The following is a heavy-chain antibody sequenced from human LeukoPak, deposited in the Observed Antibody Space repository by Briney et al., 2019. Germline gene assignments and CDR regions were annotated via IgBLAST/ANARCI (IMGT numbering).Heavy chain of an antibody. D-gene: IGHD4-23*01. CDR3: ARSTYGGNLPSY. J-gene: IGHJ4*02. CDR1: GGSFSGYY. CDR2: INHSGST. Sequence: SETLSLTCAVYGGSFSGYYWSWIRQPPGKGLEWIGEINHSGSTNYNPSLKSRVAISVDTSKNQFSLKLSSVTAADTAVYYCARSTYGGNLPSYWGQGTLVTVSS. V-gene: IGHV4-34*01.